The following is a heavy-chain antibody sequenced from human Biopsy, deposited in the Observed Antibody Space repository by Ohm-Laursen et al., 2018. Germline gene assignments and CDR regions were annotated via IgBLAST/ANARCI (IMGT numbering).Heavy chain of an antibody. V-gene: IGHV4-30-4*08. CDR2: IYHTGGT. CDR1: GDSISSGGNY. J-gene: IGHJ5*02. Sequence: SQTLSLTCTVSGDSISSGGNYCSWFRQFPGRGLEWIAYIYHTGGTSYYPSLEIRVAITVDTSTNQFSLKVSSVTAADTAPYYCARHPTGFWFDPWGHGTLVTVSS. CDR3: ARHPTGFWFDP.